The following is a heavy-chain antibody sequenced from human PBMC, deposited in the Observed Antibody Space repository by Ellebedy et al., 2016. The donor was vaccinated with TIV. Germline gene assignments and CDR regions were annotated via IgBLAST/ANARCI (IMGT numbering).Heavy chain of an antibody. D-gene: IGHD3-16*01. CDR2: TGSDP. CDR3: RQGHYADL. Sequence: GESLKISXAASGFTFSDYAMSWVRQAPGKGLEWVSSTGSDPHYAESVKGRFTISRDSSKNSVYLRMNNLRVEDTAVYYCRQGHYADLWGQGTLVTVSS. J-gene: IGHJ4*02. CDR1: GFTFSDYA. V-gene: IGHV3-23*01.